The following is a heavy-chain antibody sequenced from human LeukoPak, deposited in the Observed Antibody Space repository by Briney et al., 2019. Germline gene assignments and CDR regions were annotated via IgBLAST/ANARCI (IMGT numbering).Heavy chain of an antibody. Sequence: PSETLSLTCTVSGSSITSTYYWAWFRQPPGKGLEWIATVFQLQTVRSFYNKSLEGRVTMSLDTSQNQFSLNLTSVTAADTALYFCARVLLAPKFIDSWGQGTLVTVSS. CDR1: GSSITSTYY. V-gene: IGHV4-38-2*02. CDR3: ARVLLAPKFIDS. CDR2: VFQLQTVRS. J-gene: IGHJ4*02. D-gene: IGHD2/OR15-2a*01.